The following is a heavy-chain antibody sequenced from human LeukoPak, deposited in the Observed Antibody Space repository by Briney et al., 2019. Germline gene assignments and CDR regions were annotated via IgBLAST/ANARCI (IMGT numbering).Heavy chain of an antibody. D-gene: IGHD2-2*01. V-gene: IGHV3-11*01. J-gene: IGHJ4*02. CDR3: AKVRPYCSSTRCYARSGLFDY. CDR2: ISSNADIV. CDR1: GFTFSEYY. Sequence: GGSLRLSCSASGFTFSEYYMSWIRQAPGKGLEWVSDISSNADIVSYADFAQGRFTISRDNGDHSLSLQLNSLRAEDTAVYYCAKVRPYCSSTRCYARSGLFDYWGQGTLVTVSS.